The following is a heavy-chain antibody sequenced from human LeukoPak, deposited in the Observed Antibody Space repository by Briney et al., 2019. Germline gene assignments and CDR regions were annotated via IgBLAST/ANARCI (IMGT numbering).Heavy chain of an antibody. Sequence: GGSLRLSCAASGFTFDDYGMSWVRQAPGKGLEWVSGINWNGGSTGYADSVKGRFTISRDNAKNSLYLQMNSLRAEDTALYHCARVFDSGSQAYFYYMDVWGKGTTVTIFS. CDR2: INWNGGST. V-gene: IGHV3-20*01. CDR3: ARVFDSGSQAYFYYMDV. J-gene: IGHJ6*03. CDR1: GFTFDDYG. D-gene: IGHD3-10*01.